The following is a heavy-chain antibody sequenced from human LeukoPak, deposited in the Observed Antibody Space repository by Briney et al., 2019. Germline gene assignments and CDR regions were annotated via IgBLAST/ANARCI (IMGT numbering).Heavy chain of an antibody. CDR3: ARDSYNYGSGSFDY. CDR1: RGSISNYY. Sequence: KASETLSLTCTVSRGSISNYYWSWIRQPPGKGLEWIGYISYSGTTKYNPSLKGRVTISVDTSKSQFSLNLSSVTAADTAVCYCARDSYNYGSGSFDYWGQGTLVTASS. CDR2: ISYSGTT. J-gene: IGHJ4*02. V-gene: IGHV4-59*01. D-gene: IGHD5-18*01.